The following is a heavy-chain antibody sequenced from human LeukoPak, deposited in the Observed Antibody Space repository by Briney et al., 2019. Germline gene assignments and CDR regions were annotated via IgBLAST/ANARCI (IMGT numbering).Heavy chain of an antibody. D-gene: IGHD3-10*01. V-gene: IGHV3-15*01. CDR3: STLWYGA. J-gene: IGHJ5*02. CDR1: GFTFTNAW. CDR2: IKSKTDGGTS. Sequence: GGSLRLSCAASGFTFTNAWMYWVRQAPGKGLEWVGRIKSKTDGGTSDYAAPVTGRFTISRDDSKCTLYLEMNSLKTEDTGVYYCSTLWYGAWGQGTLVTVST.